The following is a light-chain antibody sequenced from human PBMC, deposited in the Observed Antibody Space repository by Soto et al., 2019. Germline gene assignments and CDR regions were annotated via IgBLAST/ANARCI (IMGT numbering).Light chain of an antibody. Sequence: ETVLTQSPGTLSLSPGERVTLSCRASQSVCNRCLAWYQQKPGQSPMLLIYGASTRATGIPDRFSGSGSGTDFTLTISRLEPEDFAVYYCQHYGTTPWTFGQGTKVGIK. CDR3: QHYGTTPWT. J-gene: IGKJ1*01. CDR2: GAS. V-gene: IGKV3-20*01. CDR1: QSVCNRC.